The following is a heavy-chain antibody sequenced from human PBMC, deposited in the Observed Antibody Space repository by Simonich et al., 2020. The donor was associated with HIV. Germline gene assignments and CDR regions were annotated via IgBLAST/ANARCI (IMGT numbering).Heavy chain of an antibody. CDR2: INHSGIT. CDR1: GGSFSGYY. V-gene: IGHV4-34*01. D-gene: IGHD3-3*01. J-gene: IGHJ4*02. Sequence: QVQLQQWGAGLLKPSETLSLTCAVYGGSFSGYYWSWIRRPPGKGLEWIGEINHSGITNYNSSLNSRATISVDKSKNQFSLKLSSVTAADTAIYYCARRDRELILYFDYWGQGNLVTVSS. CDR3: ARRDRELILYFDY.